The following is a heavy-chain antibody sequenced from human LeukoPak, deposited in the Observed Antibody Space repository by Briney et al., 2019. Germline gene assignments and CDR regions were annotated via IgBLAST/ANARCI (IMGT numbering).Heavy chain of an antibody. V-gene: IGHV4-28*05. D-gene: IGHD4-17*01. CDR1: GFSISTSNY. CDR2: IFYTGGI. Sequence: SETLSLTCAVSGFSISTSNYWAWIRQPPGRGLEWIGHIFYTGGIYYNPSLKSRVTMSVDTSRNQFSLKLNSVTAVDTAVYYCARKATTGPTKAAFDIWSQGTMVTVST. CDR3: ARKATTGPTKAAFDI. J-gene: IGHJ3*02.